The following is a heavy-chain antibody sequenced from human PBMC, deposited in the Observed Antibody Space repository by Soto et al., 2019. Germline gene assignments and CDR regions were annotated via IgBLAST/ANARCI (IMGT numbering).Heavy chain of an antibody. Sequence: PGESLKISCAASGFTFDDYGMSWVRQAPGKGLEWVSGINWNGGSTGYADSVKGRFTISRDNAKNSLYLQMNSLRAEDTALYYCARARPHSMVRGVIYAFDIWGQGTMVTVSS. CDR3: ARARPHSMVRGVIYAFDI. D-gene: IGHD3-10*01. CDR2: INWNGGST. V-gene: IGHV3-20*04. CDR1: GFTFDDYG. J-gene: IGHJ3*02.